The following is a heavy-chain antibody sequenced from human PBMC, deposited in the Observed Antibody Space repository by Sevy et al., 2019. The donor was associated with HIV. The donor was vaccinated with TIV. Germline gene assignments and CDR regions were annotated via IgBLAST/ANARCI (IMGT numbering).Heavy chain of an antibody. J-gene: IGHJ6*02. V-gene: IGHV3-30-3*01. Sequence: EGSLRLSCAASGFTFSSNAMHWVHQAPGKELEWVAVIAYDGSNKYYADSVKGRFTISRDNSKNTLYLQMNSLRAEDTAAYYCARELYYDFLSGYKYYGMDVWGQGTTVTVSS. D-gene: IGHD3-3*01. CDR2: IAYDGSNK. CDR1: GFTFSSNA. CDR3: ARELYYDFLSGYKYYGMDV.